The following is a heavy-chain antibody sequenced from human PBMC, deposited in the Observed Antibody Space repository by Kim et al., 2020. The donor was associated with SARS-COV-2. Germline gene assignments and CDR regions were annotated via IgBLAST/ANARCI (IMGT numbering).Heavy chain of an antibody. Sequence: GGSLRLSCAASGFTFSTYAMHWVRQAPGKGLEWVAVISYDGSNKYYTDSVKGRFTISRDNSKKTLYLQMNSLRAEDTAVYYCARDRDCGSISCYNTAFDYWGQGTLVTVSS. CDR2: ISYDGSNK. CDR3: ARDRDCGSISCYNTAFDY. D-gene: IGHD2-2*02. J-gene: IGHJ4*02. CDR1: GFTFSTYA. V-gene: IGHV3-30-3*01.